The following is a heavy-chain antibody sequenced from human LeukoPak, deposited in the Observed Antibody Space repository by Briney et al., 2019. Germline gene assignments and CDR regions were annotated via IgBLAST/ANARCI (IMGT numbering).Heavy chain of an antibody. D-gene: IGHD5-18*01. CDR1: GFTFSSYG. CDR3: AKEEIQVWLE. V-gene: IGHV3-23*01. CDR2: ISGSGGST. Sequence: GGSLRLSCAASGFTFSSYGMNWVRQAPGKGLDWVSVISGSGGSTYYADSVKGRFTISRDNSKNTLYLQMNSLRAEDTAVYYCAKEEIQVWLEWGQGTLVTVSS. J-gene: IGHJ4*02.